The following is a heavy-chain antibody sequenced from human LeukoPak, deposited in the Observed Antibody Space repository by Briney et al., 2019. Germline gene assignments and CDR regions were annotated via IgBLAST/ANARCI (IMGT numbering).Heavy chain of an antibody. CDR2: IYTSGST. D-gene: IGHD3-3*01. J-gene: IGHJ3*02. CDR1: GGSISSYY. V-gene: IGHV4-4*07. CDR3: ARRLRFLEWLDAFDI. Sequence: PSETLSLTCTVSGGSISSYYWSWIRQPAGKGLEWIGRIYTSGSTNYNPSLKSRVTMSVDTSKNQFSLKLSSVTAADTAVYYCARRLRFLEWLDAFDIWAKGQWSPSLQ.